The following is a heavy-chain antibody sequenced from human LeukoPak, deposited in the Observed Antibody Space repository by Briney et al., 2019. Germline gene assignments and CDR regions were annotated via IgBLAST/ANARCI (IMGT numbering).Heavy chain of an antibody. CDR2: INPNSGGT. CDR3: ARDILIVGALEPDY. V-gene: IGHV1-2*02. Sequence: GASVKVSCKASGYTFTGYYMHWVRQAPGQGLEWMGWINPNSGGTNYAQKFQGRVTMTRDTSISTAYMELSRLRSDDTAVYYCARDILIVGALEPDYWGQGTLVTVSS. J-gene: IGHJ4*02. CDR1: GYTFTGYY. D-gene: IGHD1-26*01.